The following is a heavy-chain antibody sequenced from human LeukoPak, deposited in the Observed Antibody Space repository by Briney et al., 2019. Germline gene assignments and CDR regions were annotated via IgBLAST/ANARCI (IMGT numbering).Heavy chain of an antibody. CDR1: GVSLGSSGSY. CDR3: ARSDGSGLVRI. J-gene: IGHJ3*02. CDR2: IFDSGNT. Sequence: PSETLSLTCTVSGVSLGSSGSYWGWIRKPPGKGLEWIGNIFDSGNTYYNTSLKSRVTISLDTSKNRFSLNLNSVTAADTAVYYCARSDGSGLVRIWGQGTMVTVSS. D-gene: IGHD3-22*01. V-gene: IGHV4-39*07.